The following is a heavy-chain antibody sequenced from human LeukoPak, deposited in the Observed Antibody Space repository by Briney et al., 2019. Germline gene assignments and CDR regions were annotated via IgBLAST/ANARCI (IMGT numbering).Heavy chain of an antibody. CDR2: ICANDGNT. CDR3: AKGSGSSCYSPCDY. J-gene: IGHJ4*02. CDR1: GLTFWDYA. D-gene: IGHD2-15*01. Sequence: GRSLRLSRAASGLTFWDYAMSCVREGPGEGVEWVSVICANDGNTYYADAVKGRFTISRDNSKDTLYLQMDSLRAEDTAVYYCAKGSGSSCYSPCDYWGQGILVTVSS. V-gene: IGHV3-23*01.